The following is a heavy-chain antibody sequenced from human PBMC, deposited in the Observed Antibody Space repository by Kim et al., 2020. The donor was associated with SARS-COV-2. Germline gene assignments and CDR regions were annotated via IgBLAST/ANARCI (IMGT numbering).Heavy chain of an antibody. CDR2: ISYDGSNK. J-gene: IGHJ4*02. V-gene: IGHV3-30*18. Sequence: GGSLRLSCAASGFTFSSYGMHWVRQAPGKGLEWVAVISYDGSNKYYADSVKGRFTISRDNSKNTLYLQMNSLRAEDTAVYYCAKSRPSNYGEFDYWGQGTLVTVSS. CDR1: GFTFSSYG. CDR3: AKSRPSNYGEFDY. D-gene: IGHD4-4*01.